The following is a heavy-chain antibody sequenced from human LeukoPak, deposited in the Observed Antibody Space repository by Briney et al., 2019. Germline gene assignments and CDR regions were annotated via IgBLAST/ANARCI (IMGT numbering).Heavy chain of an antibody. CDR3: AKILDTAMVHFDY. V-gene: IGHV3-23*01. CDR2: ISGSGGST. J-gene: IGHJ4*02. Sequence: GGSLRLSCAASGFAFSSYAMSWVRQAPGKGLEWVSAISGSGGSTYYADSVKGRFTISKDNSKNTLYLQMNSLRAEDTAVYYCAKILDTAMVHFDYWGQGTLVTVSS. CDR1: GFAFSSYA. D-gene: IGHD5-18*01.